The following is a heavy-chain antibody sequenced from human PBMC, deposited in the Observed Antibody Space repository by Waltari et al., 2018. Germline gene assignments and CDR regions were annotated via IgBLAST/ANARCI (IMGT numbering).Heavy chain of an antibody. CDR1: GGSISSSSYY. CDR3: ARRLRLLEWGKVGWFDP. V-gene: IGHV4-39*01. D-gene: IGHD3-3*01. J-gene: IGHJ5*02. Sequence: QLQLQESGPGLVKPSETLSLTCTVSGGSISSSSYYWGWIRQPPGKGLDWIGSIYYSGGTYDNPSPKSRGTISVDTSKNQFSLKLSSVTAADTAVYYCARRLRLLEWGKVGWFDPWGQGTLVTVSS. CDR2: IYYSGGT.